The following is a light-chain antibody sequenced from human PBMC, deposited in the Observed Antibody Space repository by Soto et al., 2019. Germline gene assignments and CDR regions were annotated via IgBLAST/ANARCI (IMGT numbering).Light chain of an antibody. CDR2: EVS. Sequence: QSALTQPASVSGSPGQSITISCTGTSSDVGGYNYVSWYQQHPGKAPKLMIYEVSNRPSGVSNRFSGSESGNTASLTISGLQAEDEADYYCSSYTSSSMVFGGGTKLTVL. V-gene: IGLV2-14*01. CDR3: SSYTSSSMV. J-gene: IGLJ2*01. CDR1: SSDVGGYNY.